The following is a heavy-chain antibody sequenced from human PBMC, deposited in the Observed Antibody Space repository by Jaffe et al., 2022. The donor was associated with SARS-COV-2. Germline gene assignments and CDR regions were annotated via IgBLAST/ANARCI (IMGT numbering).Heavy chain of an antibody. CDR1: GFTFSSYW. CDR2: INRDGSYT. J-gene: IGHJ4*02. Sequence: EVQLVESGGGLVQPGGSLRLSCAASGFTFSSYWMHWVRQAPGKGLVWVSRINRDGSYTSYTDSVKGRFTISRDNAKNTLYLQMNSLRDDDTAVYYCVTFGVGWTLSYWGQGTLVTVSS. D-gene: IGHD2-8*01. V-gene: IGHV3-74*01. CDR3: VTFGVGWTLSY.